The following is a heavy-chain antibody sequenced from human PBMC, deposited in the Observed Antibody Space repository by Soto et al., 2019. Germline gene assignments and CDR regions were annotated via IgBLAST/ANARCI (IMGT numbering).Heavy chain of an antibody. V-gene: IGHV4-59*08. CDR2: IYYSGST. Sequence: QVQLQESGPGLVKPSETLSLTCTVSGGSISSYYWSWIRQPPGKGLEWIGYIYYSGSTNYNPSLKSRVTISVDTSKNQFSLKLSSVTAADTAVYYCARSLSGSYPNWGQGTLVTVSS. CDR1: GGSISSYY. CDR3: ARSLSGSYPN. D-gene: IGHD1-26*01. J-gene: IGHJ4*02.